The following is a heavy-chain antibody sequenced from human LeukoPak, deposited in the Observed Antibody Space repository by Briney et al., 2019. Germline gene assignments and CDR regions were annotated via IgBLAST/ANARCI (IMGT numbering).Heavy chain of an antibody. V-gene: IGHV3-7*01. D-gene: IGHD5-12*01. CDR2: IKQDGSEK. CDR3: ARESKYRYQAFDI. CDR1: GFTFSSYW. J-gene: IGHJ3*02. Sequence: GGSLRLSCAASGFTFSSYWMSWVRKAPGRGLEWVANIKQDGSEKYYVDSVKGRFTISRDNSKNTLDLQMGSLRAEDMAVYYCARESKYRYQAFDIWGQGTMVTVSS.